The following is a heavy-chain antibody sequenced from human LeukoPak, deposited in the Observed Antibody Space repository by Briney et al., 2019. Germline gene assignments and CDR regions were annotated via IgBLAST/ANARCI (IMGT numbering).Heavy chain of an antibody. V-gene: IGHV4-39*07. CDR2: IYYSGST. J-gene: IGHJ5*02. CDR1: GGSISGSSYY. CDR3: ARGLPAARPRNWFDP. D-gene: IGHD6-6*01. Sequence: SETLSLTCTVSGGSISGSSYYWGWIRQPPGKGLEWIGSIYYSGSTYYNPSLKSRVTISVDTSKNQFSLKLSSVTAADTAVYYCARGLPAARPRNWFDPWGQGTLVTVSS.